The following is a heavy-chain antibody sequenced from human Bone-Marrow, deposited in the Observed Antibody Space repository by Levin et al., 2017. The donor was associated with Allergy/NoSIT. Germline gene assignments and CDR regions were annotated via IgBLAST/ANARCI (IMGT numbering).Heavy chain of an antibody. CDR3: ARDRHCSGDKCYGA. CDR1: GFTVGNNY. V-gene: IGHV3-66*02. J-gene: IGHJ5*02. D-gene: IGHD2-15*01. CDR2: IYSGGGT. Sequence: AGGSLRLSCAVSGFTVGNNYLRWVRQAPGKGLEWVSLIYSGGGTYYADSVKGRFTISRDNSENTLHLQMNSLRVEDTAVYYCARDRHCSGDKCYGAWGQGTLVTVSS.